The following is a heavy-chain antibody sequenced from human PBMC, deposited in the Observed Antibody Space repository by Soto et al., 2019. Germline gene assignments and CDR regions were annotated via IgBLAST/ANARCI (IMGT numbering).Heavy chain of an antibody. V-gene: IGHV3-23*01. CDR2: ISGSGGST. J-gene: IGHJ4*02. D-gene: IGHD6-19*01. CDR1: GFTFSSYA. CDR3: AKRHLLIAVAGHFDY. Sequence: AGGSLRLSCAASGFTFSSYAMSWVRQAPGKGLEWVSAISGSGGSTYYADSVKGRFTISRDNSKNTLYLQMNSLRAEDTAVYYCAKRHLLIAVAGHFDYWGQGTLVTVSS.